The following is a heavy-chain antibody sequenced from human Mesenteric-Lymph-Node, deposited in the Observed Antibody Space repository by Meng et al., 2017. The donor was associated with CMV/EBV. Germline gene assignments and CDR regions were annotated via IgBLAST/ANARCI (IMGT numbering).Heavy chain of an antibody. CDR1: GGSFSGYY. Sequence: QVQLKNGGAGLLKPSETLSLTCAVYGGSFSGYYWSWIRQPPGKGLEWIGEINHSGSTNYNPSLKSRVTISVDTSKNQFSLKLSSVTAADTAVYYCARHQRWLKSEGGFNYWGQGTLVTVSS. D-gene: IGHD4-23*01. CDR2: INHSGST. CDR3: ARHQRWLKSEGGFNY. J-gene: IGHJ4*02. V-gene: IGHV4-34*01.